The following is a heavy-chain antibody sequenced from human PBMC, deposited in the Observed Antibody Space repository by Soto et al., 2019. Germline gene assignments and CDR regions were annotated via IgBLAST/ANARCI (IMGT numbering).Heavy chain of an antibody. CDR1: GFKFDDYT. CDR2: ISWSSVNL. J-gene: IGHJ4*02. Sequence: GGSLRLSCAASGFKFDDYTMHWVRQTPGRGLEWVSSISWSSVNLDYRDSVKGRFTISRDNAKNALYLQMNSLRAEDTAVYYCAKVGYFSSSPLDYWGQGTLVTVSS. V-gene: IGHV3-9*01. CDR3: AKVGYFSSSPLDY. D-gene: IGHD6-13*01.